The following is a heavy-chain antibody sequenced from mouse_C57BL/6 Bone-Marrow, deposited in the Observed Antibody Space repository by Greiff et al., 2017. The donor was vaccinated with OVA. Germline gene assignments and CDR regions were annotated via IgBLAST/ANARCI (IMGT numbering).Heavy chain of an antibody. V-gene: IGHV5-6*01. Sequence: EVQRVESGGDLVKPGGSLKLSCAASGFTFSSYGMSWVRQTPDKRLEWVATISSGGSYTYYPDSVKGRFTISRDNAKNALYLQMSSLKSEDTAMYYCARRTFAYWGQGTLVTVSA. J-gene: IGHJ3*01. CDR2: ISSGGSYT. CDR3: ARRTFAY. CDR1: GFTFSSYG.